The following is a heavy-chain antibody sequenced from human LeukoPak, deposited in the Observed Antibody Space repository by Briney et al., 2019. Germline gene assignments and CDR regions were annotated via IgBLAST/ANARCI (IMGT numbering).Heavy chain of an antibody. CDR3: GNESPFLDY. V-gene: IGHV3-23*01. CDR2: ISGSGGST. J-gene: IGHJ4*02. CDR1: GFTFNSFA. Sequence: GGSLRLSCAASGFTFNSFAMSWVRQAPGKGLEWVSVISGSGGSTHYADSVKGRFTISRDNSKNTPYLQMNSLRAEDTAVYYCGNESPFLDYWGQGTLVTVSS.